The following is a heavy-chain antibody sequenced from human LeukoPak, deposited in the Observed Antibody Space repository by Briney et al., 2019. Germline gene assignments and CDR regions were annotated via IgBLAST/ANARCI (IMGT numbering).Heavy chain of an antibody. V-gene: IGHV1-18*01. CDR1: GYTFTSYG. CDR3: ASTSAVGATVYYYYGMDV. J-gene: IGHJ6*02. CDR2: ISAYNGNT. D-gene: IGHD1-26*01. Sequence: ASVKVSCKASGYTFTSYGISWVRQAPGQGLEWMGWISAYNGNTNYAQKLQGRVTMTTDTSTSTAYMELRSLRSDDTAVYYCASTSAVGATVYYYYGMDVWDQGTTVTVSS.